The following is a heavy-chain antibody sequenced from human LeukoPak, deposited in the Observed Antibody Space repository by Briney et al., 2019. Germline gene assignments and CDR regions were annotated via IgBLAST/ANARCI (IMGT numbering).Heavy chain of an antibody. V-gene: IGHV3-11*06. CDR1: GFTFSDFY. D-gene: IGHD1-26*01. CDR3: ARGRNSATY. CDR2: IGSSSSHT. Sequence: PGGSLRLSCAASGFTFSDFYMSWIRQAPGKGLEWVSYIGSSSSHTNYADSVKGRFTISRDNARNSLYLRMNSLRAEDTAMYYCARGRNSATYGGQGTLVTVSS. J-gene: IGHJ4*02.